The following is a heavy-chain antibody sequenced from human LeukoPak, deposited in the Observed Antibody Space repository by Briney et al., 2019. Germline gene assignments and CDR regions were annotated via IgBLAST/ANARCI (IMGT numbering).Heavy chain of an antibody. Sequence: SETLSLTCAVYGGSFSGYYWSWIRQPPGKGLEWIGEINHSGSTNYNPSLKSRVTISVDTSKNQFSLKLSSVTAADTAAYYCARGSEWLSTDYWGQGTLVTVSS. V-gene: IGHV4-34*01. CDR1: GGSFSGYY. CDR3: ARGSEWLSTDY. CDR2: INHSGST. D-gene: IGHD3-3*01. J-gene: IGHJ4*02.